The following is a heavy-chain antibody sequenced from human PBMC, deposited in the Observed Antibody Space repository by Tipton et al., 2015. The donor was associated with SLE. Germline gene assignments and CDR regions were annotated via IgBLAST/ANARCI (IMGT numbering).Heavy chain of an antibody. D-gene: IGHD1/OR15-1a*01. CDR3: ARGGTTTPLYYFDY. Sequence: LRLSCAISGDSVSSNSAAWNWIRQSPSRGLEWLGRTYYRSKWYNDYAVSVKSRITINPDTSKNQFSLQMNSVTPEDTAVYYCARGGTTTPLYYFDYWGQGTLVTVSS. CDR1: GDSVSSNSAA. J-gene: IGHJ4*02. V-gene: IGHV6-1*01. CDR2: TYYRSKWYN.